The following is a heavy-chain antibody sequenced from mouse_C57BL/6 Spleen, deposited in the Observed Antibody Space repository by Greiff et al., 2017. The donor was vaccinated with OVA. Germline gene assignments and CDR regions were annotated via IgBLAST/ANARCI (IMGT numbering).Heavy chain of an antibody. J-gene: IGHJ2*01. CDR3: ARGYYGSFDY. Sequence: QVQLQQPGAELVKPGASVKLSCKASGYTFTSYWMQWVKQRPGQGLEWIGEIDPSDSYTNYNQKFKGKATLTVDTSSSTAYMQLSSLTSEDSAVYYCARGYYGSFDYWGKGTTLTVSS. V-gene: IGHV1-50*01. D-gene: IGHD1-1*01. CDR2: IDPSDSYT. CDR1: GYTFTSYW.